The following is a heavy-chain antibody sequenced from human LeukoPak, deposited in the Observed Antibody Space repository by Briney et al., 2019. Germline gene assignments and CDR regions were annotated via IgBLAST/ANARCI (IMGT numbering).Heavy chain of an antibody. Sequence: PGGSLRLSCAASGFTFTSYAMHWVRQAPGKGLEWVAIISYDGSNKYYADSVKGRFTISRDNSKNTLYLQMNSLRAEDTAVYYCARAPGIAAAGTVTYYFDYWGQGTLVTVSS. CDR3: ARAPGIAAAGTVTYYFDY. J-gene: IGHJ4*02. D-gene: IGHD6-13*01. CDR2: ISYDGSNK. V-gene: IGHV3-30-3*01. CDR1: GFTFTSYA.